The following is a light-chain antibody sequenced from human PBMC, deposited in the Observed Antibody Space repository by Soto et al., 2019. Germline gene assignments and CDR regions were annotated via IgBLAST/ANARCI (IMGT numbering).Light chain of an antibody. CDR1: SSDVGYYNY. CDR2: EVS. J-gene: IGLJ1*01. CDR3: SSYTASSTYV. Sequence: QSVLTQPASVSGSPGQAITISCTGTSSDVGYYNYVSWFQEHPGKAPKLMIYEVSNRPSGVANRFSGSKSGNTAPLTISGLQAEDEADYYCSSYTASSTYVFGTGTKVTVL. V-gene: IGLV2-14*01.